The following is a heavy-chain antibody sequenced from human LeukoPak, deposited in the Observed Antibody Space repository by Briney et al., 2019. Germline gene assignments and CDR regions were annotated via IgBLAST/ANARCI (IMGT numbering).Heavy chain of an antibody. J-gene: IGHJ6*03. CDR3: AKRSSSGGPYYYYYYYMDV. V-gene: IGHV3-23*01. D-gene: IGHD6-19*01. CDR1: GFTFSSYA. Sequence: GGSLRLSCAASGFTFSSYAMSWVGQAPGKGVEWVAAISGSGGSTYYAASVKGRFTISRDNIKNTLYLQMNSLRTEDTAVYYCAKRSSSGGPYYYYYYYMDVWGKGTTVTVSS. CDR2: ISGSGGST.